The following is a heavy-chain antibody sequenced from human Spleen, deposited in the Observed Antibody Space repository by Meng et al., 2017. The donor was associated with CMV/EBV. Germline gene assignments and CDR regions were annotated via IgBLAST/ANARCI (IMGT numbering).Heavy chain of an antibody. CDR1: GFTFSSYA. CDR2: ISSSSSTI. V-gene: IGHV3-48*04. D-gene: IGHD2-2*01. Sequence: GESLKISCAASGFTFSSYAMSWVRQAPGKGLEWVSYISSSSSTIYYADSVKGRFTISRDNAKNSLYLQMNSLRAEDTAVYYCARESRRLGYCSSTSCPGDYYYGMDVWGQGTTVTVSS. CDR3: ARESRRLGYCSSTSCPGDYYYGMDV. J-gene: IGHJ6*02.